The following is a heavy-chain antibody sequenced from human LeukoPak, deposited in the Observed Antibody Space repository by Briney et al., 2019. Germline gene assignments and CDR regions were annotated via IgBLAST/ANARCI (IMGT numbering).Heavy chain of an antibody. Sequence: SETLSLTCTVSSASISSSPYFWGWIRQSPGKGLEWIGSISYSGTTYYNPSLKSRVTISVDTSKNQFSLKLNSVTAADTAVYYCARWGYYYDFSGFDYWGQGTLVTVSS. CDR1: SASISSSPYF. V-gene: IGHV4-39*01. CDR3: ARWGYYYDFSGFDY. CDR2: ISYSGTT. J-gene: IGHJ4*02. D-gene: IGHD3-22*01.